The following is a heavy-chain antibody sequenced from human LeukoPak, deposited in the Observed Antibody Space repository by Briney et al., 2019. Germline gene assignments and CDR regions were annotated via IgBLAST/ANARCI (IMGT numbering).Heavy chain of an antibody. D-gene: IGHD3-22*01. CDR2: IYYSGST. Sequence: SETLSLTCTVSGGSISSGGYYWSWIRQHPGKGLEWIGYIYYSGSTSYNPSLKSRVTISVDTSKNQFSLKLSSVTAADTAVYYCARGYYDSSGYWPNAFDIWGQGTMVTVSS. CDR1: GGSISSGGYY. CDR3: ARGYYDSSGYWPNAFDI. V-gene: IGHV4-31*03. J-gene: IGHJ3*02.